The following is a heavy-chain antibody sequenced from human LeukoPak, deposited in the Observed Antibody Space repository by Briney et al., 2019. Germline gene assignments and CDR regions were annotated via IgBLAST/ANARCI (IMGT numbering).Heavy chain of an antibody. J-gene: IGHJ4*02. CDR1: GGTFSSYA. CDR3: ATGSTLDFDY. Sequence: GASVKVSCKASGGTFSSYAISWVRQAPGQGLEWMGWIKPNTGGTNYAQKFQGRVTMTRDTSISTAYMDLSRLRSDDTAVYYCATGSTLDFDYWGQGTLVTVSS. CDR2: IKPNTGGT. V-gene: IGHV1-2*02. D-gene: IGHD7-27*01.